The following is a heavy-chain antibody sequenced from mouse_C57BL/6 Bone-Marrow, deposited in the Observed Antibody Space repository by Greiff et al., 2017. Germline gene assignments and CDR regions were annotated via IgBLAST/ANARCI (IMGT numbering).Heavy chain of an antibody. CDR3: ARYGGGSFDY. CDR2: IDPSDSYT. Sequence: VQLQQPGAELVMPGASVKLSCKASGYTLTSYWMHWVKQRPGQGLEWIGEIDPSDSYTNYNQKFKGKSTLTVDKSSSTAYMQLSSLTSEDSAVYYCARYGGGSFDYWGQGTTLTVSS. CDR1: GYTLTSYW. V-gene: IGHV1-69*01. J-gene: IGHJ2*01. D-gene: IGHD1-2*01.